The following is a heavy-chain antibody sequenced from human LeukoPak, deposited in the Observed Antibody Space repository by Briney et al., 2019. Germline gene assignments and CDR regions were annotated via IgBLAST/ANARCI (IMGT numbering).Heavy chain of an antibody. D-gene: IGHD6-19*01. CDR2: IKQDGSEK. CDR1: GFTFSSYW. V-gene: IGHV3-7*03. Sequence: GGSLRLSCAASGFTFSSYWMSWVRQAPGKGLEWVANIKQDGSEKYYVDSVKGRFTISRDNAKNSLYLQMNSLRAEDTAVYYCAKEYIAVAGTFFAYWGQGTLVTVSS. J-gene: IGHJ4*02. CDR3: AKEYIAVAGTFFAY.